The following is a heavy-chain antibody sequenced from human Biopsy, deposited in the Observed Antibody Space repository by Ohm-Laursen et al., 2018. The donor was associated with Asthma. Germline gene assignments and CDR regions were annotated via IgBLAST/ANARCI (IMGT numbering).Heavy chain of an antibody. CDR2: IYYTGSD. J-gene: IGHJ6*02. V-gene: IGHV4-61*01. D-gene: IGHD3-10*01. Sequence: GTLSLACTVSGGSVSTGSYYWSWIRQPPGKGLEWLGYIYYTGSDNYNPSLKSRVTISVDTSKNQFSLRLNSVTAADTAVYYCARGPNYHGSGRAPIGMDVWGQGTTVTVSS. CDR1: GGSVSTGSYY. CDR3: ARGPNYHGSGRAPIGMDV.